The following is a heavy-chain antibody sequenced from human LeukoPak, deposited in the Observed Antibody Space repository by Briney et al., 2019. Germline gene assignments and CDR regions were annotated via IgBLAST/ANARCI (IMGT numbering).Heavy chain of an antibody. J-gene: IGHJ4*02. Sequence: SVKVSCKASGGTFSSYAISWVRQAPGQGLEWMGGIIPIFGTANYAQKFQGRVTITADKSTSTAYMELSSLRSEDTAVYYCARDFGQWLVPGYFDYWGQGTLVTVSS. CDR2: IIPIFGTA. CDR3: ARDFGQWLVPGYFDY. V-gene: IGHV1-69*06. D-gene: IGHD6-19*01. CDR1: GGTFSSYA.